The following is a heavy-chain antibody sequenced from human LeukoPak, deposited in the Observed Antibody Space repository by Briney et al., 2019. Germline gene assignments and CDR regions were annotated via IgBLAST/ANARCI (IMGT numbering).Heavy chain of an antibody. V-gene: IGHV3-74*01. CDR1: RFTFGSCW. J-gene: IGHJ6*03. CDR3: ARAKLWTYSYYYYMDV. D-gene: IGHD3-10*01. Sequence: GGSLRLSCAASRFTFGSCWIHWVRQAPGKGLVWVSDINSDGSSTDYADSVKGRFTISRDNSKNTLYLQMNSLRAEDTAVYYCARAKLWTYSYYYYMDVWGKGTTVTVSS. CDR2: INSDGSST.